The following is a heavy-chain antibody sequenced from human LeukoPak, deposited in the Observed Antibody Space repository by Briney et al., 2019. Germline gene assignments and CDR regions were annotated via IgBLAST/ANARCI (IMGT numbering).Heavy chain of an antibody. CDR3: PRRDDFDM. CDR1: GFIFSSYH. V-gene: IGHV3-48*01. Sequence: GGSLRLSCAASGFIFSSYHMNWVRQAPGKGLEWVSFISRDSTVIYYADSVKGRFSVSRDNARNSLSLQMNSLRGDDTAVYYCPRRDDFDMWGQGTMVTVSS. CDR2: ISRDSTVI. J-gene: IGHJ3*02.